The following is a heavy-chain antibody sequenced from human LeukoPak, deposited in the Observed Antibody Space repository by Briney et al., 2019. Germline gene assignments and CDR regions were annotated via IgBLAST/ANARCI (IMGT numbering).Heavy chain of an antibody. CDR3: AREGYYDSSLDY. CDR1: GGTFSSYA. J-gene: IGHJ4*02. V-gene: IGHV1-69*13. D-gene: IGHD3-22*01. Sequence: GASVTVSCKASGGTFSSYAISWVRQAPGQGLEWMGGIIPIFGTANYAQKFQGRVTITADESTSTAYMELSSLRSEGTAVYYCAREGYYDSSLDYWGQGTLVTVSS. CDR2: IIPIFGTA.